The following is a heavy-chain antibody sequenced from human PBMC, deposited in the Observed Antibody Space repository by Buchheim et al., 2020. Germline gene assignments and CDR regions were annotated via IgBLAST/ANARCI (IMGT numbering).Heavy chain of an antibody. J-gene: IGHJ4*02. Sequence: QVTLKESGPALVKPTQTLTLTCTFSGFSLSTSGMRVSWIRQPPGKALEWLARIDWDDDKFYSTSLKTRLTISKDPSKNQLVLIMTNMDTVDTATYYCARDYYDSSGDYFFDYWGQGTL. V-gene: IGHV2-70*04. CDR2: IDWDDDK. CDR3: ARDYYDSSGDYFFDY. D-gene: IGHD3-22*01. CDR1: GFSLSTSGMR.